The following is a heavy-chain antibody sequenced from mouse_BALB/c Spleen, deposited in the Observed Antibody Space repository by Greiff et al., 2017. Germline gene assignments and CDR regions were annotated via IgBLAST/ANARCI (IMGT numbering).Heavy chain of an antibody. CDR1: GYTFTDYA. Sequence: VQLQQSGAELVRPGVSVKISCKGSGYTFTDYAMHWVKQSHAKSLEWIGVISTYYGDASYNQKFKGKATMTVDKSSSTAYMELARLTSEDSAIYYCARGPNSLLRPWFAYWGQGTLVTVSA. CDR2: ISTYYGDA. V-gene: IGHV1S137*01. D-gene: IGHD1-2*01. CDR3: ARGPNSLLRPWFAY. J-gene: IGHJ3*01.